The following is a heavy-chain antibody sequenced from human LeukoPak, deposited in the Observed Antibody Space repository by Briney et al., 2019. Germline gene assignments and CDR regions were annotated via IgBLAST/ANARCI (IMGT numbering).Heavy chain of an antibody. D-gene: IGHD6-25*01. CDR1: GFTFSSSW. CDR2: INSDGSDT. J-gene: IGHJ4*02. V-gene: IGHV3-74*01. CDR3: ATDRGYAFDS. Sequence: GGSLRLSCAASGFTFSSSWMHWVRQAPGKGLVWVSHINSDGSDTNYADSVKGRFTISRDNAKNTVYLQMNSLRAEDTALYYCATDRGYAFDSWGQGTLVTVSS.